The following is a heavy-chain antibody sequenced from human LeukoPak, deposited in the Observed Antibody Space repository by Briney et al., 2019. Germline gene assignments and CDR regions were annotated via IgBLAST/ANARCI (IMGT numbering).Heavy chain of an antibody. CDR3: AKAGGRSGSYYLYYFDY. D-gene: IGHD3-10*01. J-gene: IGHJ4*02. V-gene: IGHV3-74*01. CDR1: GFTFSSYW. CDR2: INSDGSST. Sequence: PGGSLRLSCAASGFTFSSYWMHWVRQAPGEGLVWVSRINSDGSSTSYADSVKGRFTISRDNSKNTLYLQMNSLRAEDTAVYYCAKAGGRSGSYYLYYFDYWGQGTLVTVSS.